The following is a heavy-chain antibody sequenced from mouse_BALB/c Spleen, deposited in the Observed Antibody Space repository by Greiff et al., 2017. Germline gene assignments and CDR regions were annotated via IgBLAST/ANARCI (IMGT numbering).Heavy chain of an antibody. J-gene: IGHJ4*01. CDR2: INPSNGGT. CDR3: TRERYDRGARDY. Sequence: VQLQQSGAELVKPGASVKLSCKASGYTFTSYYMYWVKQRPGQGLEWIGEINPSNGGTNFNEKFKSKATLTVDKSSSTAYMQLSSLTSEDSAVYYCTRERYDRGARDYWGQGTSVTVSS. CDR1: GYTFTSYY. D-gene: IGHD2-14*01. V-gene: IGHV1S81*02.